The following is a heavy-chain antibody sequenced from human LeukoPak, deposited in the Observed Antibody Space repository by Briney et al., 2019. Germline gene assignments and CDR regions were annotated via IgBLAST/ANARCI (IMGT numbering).Heavy chain of an antibody. J-gene: IGHJ3*02. V-gene: IGHV3-23*01. CDR1: GFTLSSYA. Sequence: PGGSLTLSCAASGFTLSSYAMSWVRQAPGKGLEWVSAISGSGGSTYYADSVKGRFTISRDNSKNTLYLQMNSLRAEDTAVYYGAKVGLVVVAANRGEDACDIWGQGTMVTVSS. CDR3: AKVGLVVVAANRGEDACDI. D-gene: IGHD2-15*01. CDR2: ISGSGGST.